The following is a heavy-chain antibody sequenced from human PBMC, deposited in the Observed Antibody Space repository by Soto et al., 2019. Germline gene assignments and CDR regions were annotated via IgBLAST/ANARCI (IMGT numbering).Heavy chain of an antibody. CDR1: GGSFSGYY. Sequence: SETLSLTCAVYGGSFSGYYWSWIRQPPGKGLEWIGEINHSGSTNYNPSLKSRVTISVDTSKNQFSLKLSSVTAADTAVYYCARGIGPSYYYGSGSYYIFWGQGTLVTVSS. CDR2: INHSGST. V-gene: IGHV4-34*01. D-gene: IGHD3-10*01. CDR3: ARGIGPSYYYGSGSYYIF. J-gene: IGHJ4*02.